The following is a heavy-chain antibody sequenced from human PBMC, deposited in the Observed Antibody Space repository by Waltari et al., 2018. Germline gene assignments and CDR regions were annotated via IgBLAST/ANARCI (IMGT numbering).Heavy chain of an antibody. V-gene: IGHV3-21*01. CDR1: GFTFSNFA. Sequence: EVQLVESGGGRVNAGGSLSLGGAASGFTFSNFAINWARQAPGKGLEWVSSISSTSSYIYYADSVKGRFTISRDNAKNSLYLQMNSLRADDTAVYYCARVGAIISLDYWGQGTLVTVSS. CDR3: ARVGAIISLDY. CDR2: ISSTSSYI. J-gene: IGHJ4*02. D-gene: IGHD3-16*01.